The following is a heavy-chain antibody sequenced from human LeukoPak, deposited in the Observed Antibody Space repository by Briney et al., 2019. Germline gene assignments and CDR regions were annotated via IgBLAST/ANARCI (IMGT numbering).Heavy chain of an antibody. V-gene: IGHV3-74*01. Sequence: GGSLRLSCAASGFTFSSYWMHWVRQAPGKGLVWVSRINTDGSSTSYADSVKGRFTISRDNAKNTLYLQMNSLRAEDTAVYYCADRGYSGYDSGIPFPTYWGQGTLVTVSS. D-gene: IGHD5-12*01. CDR3: ADRGYSGYDSGIPFPTY. CDR2: INTDGSST. CDR1: GFTFSSYW. J-gene: IGHJ4*02.